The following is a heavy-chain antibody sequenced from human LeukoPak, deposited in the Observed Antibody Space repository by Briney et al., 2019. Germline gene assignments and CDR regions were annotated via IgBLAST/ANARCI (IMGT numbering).Heavy chain of an antibody. CDR2: IRYDGSNK. CDR1: GFPFSSYG. CDR3: AKDLDYGVGLDY. J-gene: IGHJ4*02. V-gene: IGHV3-30*02. D-gene: IGHD4-17*01. Sequence: GGSLRLSCAASGFPFSSYGMHWVRQAPRKELEWVAFIRYDGSNKYYADSVKGRFTISRDNSKNTLYLQMNSLRAEDTAVYYCAKDLDYGVGLDYWGQGTLVTVSS.